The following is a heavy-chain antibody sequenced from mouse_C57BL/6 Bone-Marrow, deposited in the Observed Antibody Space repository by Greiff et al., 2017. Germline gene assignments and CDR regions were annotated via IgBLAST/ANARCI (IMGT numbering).Heavy chain of an antibody. CDR3: ARWEGYYGYDETALDY. D-gene: IGHD2-2*01. V-gene: IGHV1-76*01. CDR1: GYTFTDYY. CDR2: IYPGSGNP. Sequence: VMLVESGAELVRPGASVKLSCKASGYTFTDYYINWVKQRPGQGLEWIARIYPGSGNPYYNEKFKGKATLTAEKSSSTAYMQLSSLTSEDSAVYFCARWEGYYGYDETALDYWGQGTSVTVSS. J-gene: IGHJ4*01.